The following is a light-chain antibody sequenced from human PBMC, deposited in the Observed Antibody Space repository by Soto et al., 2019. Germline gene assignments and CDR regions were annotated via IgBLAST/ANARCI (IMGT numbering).Light chain of an antibody. V-gene: IGKV3-20*01. J-gene: IGKJ4*01. Sequence: EIVLTQSPGTLSVSPGDRVTLSCRASQSVTTTDVNWYQQKPGQSPRLLIYGASNRATGIPDRFSGSGSGTDFTLTINRLEPEDFAVYYCQQSGASVTFGGGTKVEIK. CDR2: GAS. CDR3: QQSGASVT. CDR1: QSVTTTD.